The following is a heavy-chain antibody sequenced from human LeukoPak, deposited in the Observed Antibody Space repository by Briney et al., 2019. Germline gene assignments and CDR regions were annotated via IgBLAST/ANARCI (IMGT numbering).Heavy chain of an antibody. Sequence: GGSLRLSCAASGFTFSIHGMNWVRQAPGKGLEWVSYISSSSSTIYYADSVKGRFTISRDNAKNSLYLLMNSLRDEDTAVYYCARGYTRAFDYWGQGTLVTVSS. V-gene: IGHV3-48*02. CDR3: ARGYTRAFDY. D-gene: IGHD5-24*01. J-gene: IGHJ4*02. CDR2: ISSSSSTI. CDR1: GFTFSIHG.